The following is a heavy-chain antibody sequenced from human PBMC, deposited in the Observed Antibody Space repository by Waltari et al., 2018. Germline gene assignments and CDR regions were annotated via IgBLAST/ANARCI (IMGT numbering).Heavy chain of an antibody. D-gene: IGHD6-13*01. J-gene: IGHJ4*02. CDR3: ARRREGSSSWYFDC. CDR1: GFSLSTSGVG. CDR2: IYWNDDK. Sequence: QITLKESGPTLVKPTQTLTMTCTFSGFSLSTSGVGVGWIRQPSGKALEWLAHIYWNDDKRYSPALKSRLTITKDASKNQVILKMTNMDPVYTATDDCARRREGSSSWYFDCWGQGTLVTVSS. V-gene: IGHV2-5*01.